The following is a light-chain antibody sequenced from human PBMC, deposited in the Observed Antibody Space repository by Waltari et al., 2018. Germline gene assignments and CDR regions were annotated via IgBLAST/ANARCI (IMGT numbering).Light chain of an antibody. J-gene: IGLJ2*01. V-gene: IGLV2-14*03. CDR1: SSDVGSYNY. CDR2: DVT. CDR3: SSYMDTTTLEL. Sequence: QSALTQPASVSGSPGQSITISCTGTSSDVGSYNYVSWYHQHPGKAPKLIIYDVTNRPSGVSNRFSGSKSGNTASLTISGLQAEDEADYYCSSYMDTTTLELFGGGTSLTVL.